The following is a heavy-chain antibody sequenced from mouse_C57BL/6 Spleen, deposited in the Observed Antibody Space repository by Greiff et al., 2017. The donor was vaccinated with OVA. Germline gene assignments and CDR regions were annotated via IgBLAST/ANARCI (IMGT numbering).Heavy chain of an antibody. J-gene: IGHJ1*03. Sequence: QVQLQQPGAELVKPGASVKLSCKASGYTFTSYWMQWVKQRPGQGLEWIGEIDPSDSYTNYNQKFKGKATLTVDTSSSTAYMQLSSLTSEDSAVYYGARQGYYGSHWYYDVWGTGTTVTVSS. CDR3: ARQGYYGSHWYYDV. CDR2: IDPSDSYT. D-gene: IGHD1-1*01. V-gene: IGHV1-50*01. CDR1: GYTFTSYW.